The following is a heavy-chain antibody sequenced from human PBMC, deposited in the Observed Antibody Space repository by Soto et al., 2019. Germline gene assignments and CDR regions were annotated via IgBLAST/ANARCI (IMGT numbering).Heavy chain of an antibody. D-gene: IGHD4-17*01. CDR3: ARAKYGDTYYYYGMDV. J-gene: IGHJ6*02. CDR1: GYTFTSYD. CDR2: MNPNSGNT. V-gene: IGHV1-8*01. Sequence: ASVKVSCKASGYTFTSYDINWVRQATGQGLEWMGWMNPNSGNTGYAQKFQGRVTITRNTSISTAYMELSSLRSDDTAVYYCARAKYGDTYYYYGMDVWGQGTTVTVSS.